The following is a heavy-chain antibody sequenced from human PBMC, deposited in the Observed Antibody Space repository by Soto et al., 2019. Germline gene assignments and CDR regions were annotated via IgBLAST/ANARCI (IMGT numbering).Heavy chain of an antibody. Sequence: PGGSLRLSCETSGFTFSNCFMTWVRQAPGKGLEWVSVITKSGDTDYADSVKGRFTISRDNSKSTVYLQMNSLRAEDTAVYYCAKGRLSGRRYAADWDQGTLVTVSS. CDR1: GFTFSNCF. CDR2: ITKSGDT. D-gene: IGHD5-12*01. J-gene: IGHJ4*02. CDR3: AKGRLSGRRYAAD. V-gene: IGHV3-23*01.